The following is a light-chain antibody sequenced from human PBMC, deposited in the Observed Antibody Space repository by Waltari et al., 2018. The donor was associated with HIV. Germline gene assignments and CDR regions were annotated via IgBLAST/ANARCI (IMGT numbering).Light chain of an antibody. Sequence: QSVLTQPPSVSGAPGQRVTISCTGSSPTIGAGYDLHRYQQLPGTTPKLLVYGNSNRPSGVPDRFSGSKSATSASLAITGLQAEDESDYYCQSYDNSLSAWVFGGGTKLTVL. CDR3: QSYDNSLSAWV. J-gene: IGLJ3*02. CDR1: SPTIGAGYD. V-gene: IGLV1-40*01. CDR2: GNS.